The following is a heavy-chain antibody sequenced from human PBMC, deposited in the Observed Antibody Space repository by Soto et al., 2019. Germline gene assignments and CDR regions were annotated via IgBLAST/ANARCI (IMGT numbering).Heavy chain of an antibody. J-gene: IGHJ5*02. CDR1: GGSFSGYY. CDR2: INHSGST. CDR3: ARAPQKPDYSNYVWFDP. Sequence: SETLSLTCAVYGGSFSGYYWSWIRQPPGKGLEWIGEINHSGSTTYNPSLKSRVTISVDTSKNQFSLKLSSVTAADTAVYYCARAPQKPDYSNYVWFDPWGQGTLVTVSS. V-gene: IGHV4-34*01. D-gene: IGHD4-4*01.